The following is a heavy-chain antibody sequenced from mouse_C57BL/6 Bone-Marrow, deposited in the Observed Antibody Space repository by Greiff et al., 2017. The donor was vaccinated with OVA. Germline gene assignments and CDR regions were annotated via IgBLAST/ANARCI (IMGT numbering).Heavy chain of an antibody. V-gene: IGHV14-3*01. Sequence: VQLQQSVAELVRPGASVKLSCTASGFNIKNTYMHWVKQRPEQGLEWIGRIDPANDNTKYAPKFQGKGTMTADTSSNTVYLQLSSLSSEDTAVYCCARGNFGSSFYAMDYWGQGTSVTVSS. CDR2: IDPANDNT. D-gene: IGHD1-1*01. J-gene: IGHJ4*01. CDR1: GFNIKNTY. CDR3: ARGNFGSSFYAMDY.